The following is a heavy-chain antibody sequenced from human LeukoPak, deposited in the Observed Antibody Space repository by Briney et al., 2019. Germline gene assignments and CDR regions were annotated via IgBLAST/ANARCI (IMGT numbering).Heavy chain of an antibody. D-gene: IGHD5-24*01. CDR1: GFTFSSYA. J-gene: IGHJ4*02. V-gene: IGHV3-33*05. Sequence: GGSLRLSCAASGFTFSSYAMHWIRQAPGKGLEWVAVISYDGSNKYYADSVKGRFTISRDNSKNTLYLQMNSLRAEDTAVYYCARGAEMATTTPFDYWGQGTLVTVSS. CDR3: ARGAEMATTTPFDY. CDR2: ISYDGSNK.